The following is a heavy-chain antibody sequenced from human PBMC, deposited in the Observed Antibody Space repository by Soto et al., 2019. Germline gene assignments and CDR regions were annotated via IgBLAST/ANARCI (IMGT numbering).Heavy chain of an antibody. V-gene: IGHV3-33*01. Sequence: QVQLVESGGGVVQPGRSLRLSCAASGFTFSSYGMHWVRQAPGKGLEWVAVIWYDGSNKYYADSVKGRFTISRDNSKNTLYLHMNSLRAEDTAVYYCARERGYSYGRYYGMDVWGQGTTVTVSS. CDR1: GFTFSSYG. J-gene: IGHJ6*02. CDR2: IWYDGSNK. CDR3: ARERGYSYGRYYGMDV. D-gene: IGHD5-18*01.